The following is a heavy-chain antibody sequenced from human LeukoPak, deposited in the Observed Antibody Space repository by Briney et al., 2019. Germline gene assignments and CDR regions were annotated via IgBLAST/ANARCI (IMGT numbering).Heavy chain of an antibody. Sequence: SVKVSCKASGGTFSSYAISWVRQAPGQGLEWMGGIIPIFGTANYAQKFQGRATITADESTSTAYMELSSLRSEDTAVYYCARAASEGDYYDSSGYPYYFDYWGQGTLVTVSS. CDR2: IIPIFGTA. D-gene: IGHD3-22*01. CDR1: GGTFSSYA. V-gene: IGHV1-69*01. CDR3: ARAASEGDYYDSSGYPYYFDY. J-gene: IGHJ4*02.